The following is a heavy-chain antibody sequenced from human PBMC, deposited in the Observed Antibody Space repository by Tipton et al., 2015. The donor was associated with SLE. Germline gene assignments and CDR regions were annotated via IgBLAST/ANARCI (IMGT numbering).Heavy chain of an antibody. J-gene: IGHJ3*02. D-gene: IGHD6-19*01. CDR2: IYHSGST. V-gene: IGHV4-38-2*02. Sequence: TLSLTCTVSGYSISSGFYWGWIRQPPGKGLEWIGNIYHSGSTNYNPSLKSRVTISVDTSKNQFSLKLSSVTAADTAVYYCARSSSGWYGAFDIWGQGTMVTVSS. CDR3: ARSSSGWYGAFDI. CDR1: GYSISSGFY.